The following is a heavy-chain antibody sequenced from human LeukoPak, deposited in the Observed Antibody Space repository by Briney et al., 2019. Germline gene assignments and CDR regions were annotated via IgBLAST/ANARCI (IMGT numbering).Heavy chain of an antibody. CDR1: GFTFSTSS. CDR3: ARDLSYCTITSCSYYYYGMDV. V-gene: IGHV3-7*01. D-gene: IGHD2-2*01. CDR2: INEDGSKT. Sequence: GGSLRLSCAASGFTFSTSSMNWVRQAPGKGLEWVANINEDGSKTFYMDSVKGRFTISRDNAKNSLYLQMNSLRAEDTAVYYCARDLSYCTITSCSYYYYGMDVWGRGTTVTVSS. J-gene: IGHJ6*02.